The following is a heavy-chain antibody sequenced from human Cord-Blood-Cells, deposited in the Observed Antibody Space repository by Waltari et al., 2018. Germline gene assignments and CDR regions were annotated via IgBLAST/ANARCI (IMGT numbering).Heavy chain of an antibody. CDR3: ATLRRIAVAGWYYFDY. Sequence: QVQLVQSGAEVKKPGASVKVSCKVSGYTLTELSMHWVRQAPGKGLEWMGGFNPEECETIYAQKFQGRVTKTEDTSTDTAYMELSSRRSEDTAVYYCATLRRIAVAGWYYFDYWGQGTLVTVSS. CDR1: GYTLTELS. CDR2: FNPEECET. V-gene: IGHV1-24*01. J-gene: IGHJ4*02. D-gene: IGHD6-19*01.